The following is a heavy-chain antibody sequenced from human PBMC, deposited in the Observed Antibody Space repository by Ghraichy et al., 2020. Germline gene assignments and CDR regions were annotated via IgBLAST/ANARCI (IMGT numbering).Heavy chain of an antibody. Sequence: ETLSLTCAASGFTFSSYAMSWVRQAPGKGLEWVSAISGSGGSTYYVDSVKDRFTISRDNSKNTLYLQMNSLRAEDTAVYYCAKLPWANWGQGTLVTVSS. V-gene: IGHV3-23*01. J-gene: IGHJ4*02. CDR3: AKLPWAN. D-gene: IGHD7-27*01. CDR2: ISGSGGST. CDR1: GFTFSSYA.